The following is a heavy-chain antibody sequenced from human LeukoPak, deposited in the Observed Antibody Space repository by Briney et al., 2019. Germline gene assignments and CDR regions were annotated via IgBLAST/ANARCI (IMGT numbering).Heavy chain of an antibody. Sequence: SETLSLTCTVSGGSINNYYWSWIRQPPGKGLKWIGYIYYSGSTSYNPSLKSRVTISVDTSKNQSSLKLSSVTAADTAVYYCARIGSGHMARGTVDSWGQGTLVTVSS. D-gene: IGHD3-10*01. J-gene: IGHJ4*02. CDR1: GGSINNYY. CDR2: IYYSGST. CDR3: ARIGSGHMARGTVDS. V-gene: IGHV4-59*01.